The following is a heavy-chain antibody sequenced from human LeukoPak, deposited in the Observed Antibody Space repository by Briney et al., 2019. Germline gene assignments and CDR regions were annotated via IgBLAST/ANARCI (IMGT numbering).Heavy chain of an antibody. CDR3: AREEGYDSSGYYLGYFDY. Sequence: SETLSLTCTVSGGSISSHYWSWIRQPPGKGLEWIGYIYYSGSTNYNPSLKSRVTISVDTSKNQFSLKLSSVTAADTAVYYCAREEGYDSSGYYLGYFDYWGRGTLVTVSS. CDR2: IYYSGST. J-gene: IGHJ4*02. D-gene: IGHD3-22*01. V-gene: IGHV4-59*11. CDR1: GGSISSHY.